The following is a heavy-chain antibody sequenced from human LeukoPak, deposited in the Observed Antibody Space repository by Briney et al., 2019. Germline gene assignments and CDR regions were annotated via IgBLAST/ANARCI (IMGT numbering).Heavy chain of an antibody. CDR3: ATLVSGSYSANWFDP. D-gene: IGHD1-26*01. Sequence: ASVKVSCKVSGYTLTELSMHWVRQAPGKGLEWMGGFDPEDGETIYAQKFQGRVTMTEDTSTDTAYMELSSLRSEDTAVYYCATLVSGSYSANWFDPWGQGTLVTVSS. V-gene: IGHV1-24*01. CDR1: GYTLTELS. CDR2: FDPEDGET. J-gene: IGHJ5*02.